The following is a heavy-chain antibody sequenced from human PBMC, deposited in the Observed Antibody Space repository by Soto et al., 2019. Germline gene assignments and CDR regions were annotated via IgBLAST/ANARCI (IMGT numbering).Heavy chain of an antibody. V-gene: IGHV1-46*01. CDR3: ARERSDGKVREITSKYYFDS. CDR1: GDTLTNYY. J-gene: IGHJ4*02. D-gene: IGHD3-10*01. Sequence: VASVKVSCKASGDTLTNYYMHWVRQAPGQGLEWMGIINPYDGSTTYSQKFQGRVTMTRDTSTSTVYMEVSSLRYEDTAVYYCARERSDGKVREITSKYYFDSWGQGALVTVSS. CDR2: INPYDGST.